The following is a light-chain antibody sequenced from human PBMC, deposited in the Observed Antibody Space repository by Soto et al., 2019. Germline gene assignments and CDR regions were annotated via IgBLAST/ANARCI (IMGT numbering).Light chain of an antibody. CDR2: GAS. CDR3: QQYGSSPPIT. V-gene: IGKV3-20*01. CDR1: QSVSSSY. Sequence: EIVLTQSPGTLSLSPGERATLSCMASQSVSSSYLAWYQQKPGQAPRLLIYGASSRATGIPDRFSGSGSGTDFTLTISRLEPEDFAVYYCQQYGSSPPITCGQGTRLEIK. J-gene: IGKJ5*01.